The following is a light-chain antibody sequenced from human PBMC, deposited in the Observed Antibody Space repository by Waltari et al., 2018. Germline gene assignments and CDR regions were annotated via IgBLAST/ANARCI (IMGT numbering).Light chain of an antibody. CDR1: TGAVTTSHY. J-gene: IGLJ2*01. V-gene: IGLV7-46*01. CDR2: ETT. CDR3: FLYYSGVVV. Sequence: QAVVTQEPSLTVSPGGTVTLPCGSSTGAVTTSHYSYWFQQKPGQAPRTLIYETTKTHPLTPARFSGSLLGGKAALTLSGALPEDEADYYCFLYYSGVVVFGGGTKLTVL.